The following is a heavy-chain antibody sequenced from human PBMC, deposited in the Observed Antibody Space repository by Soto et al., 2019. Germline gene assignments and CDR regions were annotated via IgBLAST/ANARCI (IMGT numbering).Heavy chain of an antibody. CDR2: MYYGRST. D-gene: IGHD4-17*01. CDR1: GGSISSYY. J-gene: IGHJ4*02. CDR3: ARSTGYGDSYFDY. Sequence: QVQLQESGPGLVKPSETLSLTCTVSGGSISSYYWNWIRQSPGKGLEWVGYMYYGRSTNYNPSLKSRVTXSXDXXKNQFSLKLSSVTAADTAVYYCARSTGYGDSYFDYWGQGILVTVSS. V-gene: IGHV4-59*01.